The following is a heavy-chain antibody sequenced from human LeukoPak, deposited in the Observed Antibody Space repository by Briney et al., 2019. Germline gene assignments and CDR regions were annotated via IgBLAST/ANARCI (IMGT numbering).Heavy chain of an antibody. Sequence: SETLSLTCGVSGYSISSHYWGRIRQPPGKGLEWIGTIHHSGITYYNPSLKSRVTISVDTSKNQFSLKLSSVTAADTAVYYCARTVVAATNWFDPWGQGTPVTVSS. CDR1: GYSISSHY. J-gene: IGHJ5*02. V-gene: IGHV4-38-2*01. D-gene: IGHD2-15*01. CDR3: ARTVVAATNWFDP. CDR2: IHHSGIT.